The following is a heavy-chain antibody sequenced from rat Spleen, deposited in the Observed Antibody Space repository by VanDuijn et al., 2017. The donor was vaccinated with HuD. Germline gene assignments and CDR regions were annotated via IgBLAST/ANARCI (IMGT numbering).Heavy chain of an antibody. J-gene: IGHJ4*01. Sequence: EVQLVESGGGLVQPGRSLKLSCAASGFTFSNYGMHWIRQAPTKGLEWVASISPSGGSTYYRDSVKGIFTISRDNTKSTLYLQMDSLRFEDTATYYCATVLLRVYLQVMDAWGQGASVTVSS. V-gene: IGHV5-19*01. CDR1: GFTFSNYG. CDR3: ATVLLRVYLQVMDA. D-gene: IGHD1-9*01. CDR2: ISPSGGST.